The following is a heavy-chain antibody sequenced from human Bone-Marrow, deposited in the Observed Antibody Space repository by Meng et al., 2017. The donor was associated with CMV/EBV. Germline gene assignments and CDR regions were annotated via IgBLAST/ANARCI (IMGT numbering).Heavy chain of an antibody. CDR2: INGDGRTT. V-gene: IGHV3-74*03. CDR3: VRDTGSFEY. Sequence: GESLKISCAASGFVFSSNWIHWVRQAPGKGLVWVAAINGDGRTTLYADSVKGRTTISRDNTQSTSYLQMNSLIAEDTAVYHCVRDTGSFEYWGQGTLGTVSS. D-gene: IGHD2-15*01. J-gene: IGHJ4*02. CDR1: GFVFSSNW.